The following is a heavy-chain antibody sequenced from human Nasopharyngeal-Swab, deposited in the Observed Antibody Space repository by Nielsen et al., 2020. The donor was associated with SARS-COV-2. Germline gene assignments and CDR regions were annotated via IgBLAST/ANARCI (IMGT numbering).Heavy chain of an antibody. J-gene: IGHJ6*03. V-gene: IGHV4-39*07. Sequence: WIRQPPGKGLEWIGSIYYSGSTYYNPSLKSRVTIPVDTSKNQFSLKLSSVTAADTAVYYCARVLYNYYYYYYMDVWGKGTTVTVSS. CDR3: ARVLYNYYYYYYMDV. CDR2: IYYSGST. D-gene: IGHD2-8*01.